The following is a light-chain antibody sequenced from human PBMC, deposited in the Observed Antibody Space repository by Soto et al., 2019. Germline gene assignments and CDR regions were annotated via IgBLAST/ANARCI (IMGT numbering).Light chain of an antibody. CDR3: QQRSNWPRT. CDR2: DAS. J-gene: IGKJ1*01. CDR1: VMISTY. Sequence: EIVLTQSPVTLSLSPGQRATLSCRASVMISTYVAWYQQKPGQAPRLLIYDASNRATGVPARFSGSGSGTDFTLTISSLEPEDFAVYYCQQRSNWPRTFGQGTKVDIK. V-gene: IGKV3-11*01.